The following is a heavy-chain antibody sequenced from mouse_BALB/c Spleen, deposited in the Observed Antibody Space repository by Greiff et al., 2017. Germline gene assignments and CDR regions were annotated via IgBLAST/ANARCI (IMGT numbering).Heavy chain of an antibody. J-gene: IGHJ3*01. CDR2: ISDGGSYT. CDR1: GFTFSDYY. CDR3: ARDYGNYRFAY. V-gene: IGHV5-4*02. D-gene: IGHD2-1*01. Sequence: EVKLMESGGGLVKPGGSLKLSCAASGFTFSDYYMYWVRQTPEKRLEWVATISDGGSYTYYPDSVKGRFTISRDNAKNNLYLQMSSLKSEDTAMYYCARDYGNYRFAYWGQGTLVTVSA.